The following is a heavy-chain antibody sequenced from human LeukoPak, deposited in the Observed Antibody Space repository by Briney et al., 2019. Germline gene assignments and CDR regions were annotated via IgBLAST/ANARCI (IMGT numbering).Heavy chain of an antibody. CDR2: ISSSGSTI. V-gene: IGHV3-48*04. CDR1: EFTFSNYG. J-gene: IGHJ4*02. D-gene: IGHD1-26*01. Sequence: GGSLRLSCAASEFTFSNYGMHWVRQAPGKGLEWVSYISSSGSTIYYADSVKGRFTISRDNAKNSLYLQMNSLRAEDTAVYYCARRRDSGSLQHFDYWGQGTLVTVSS. CDR3: ARRRDSGSLQHFDY.